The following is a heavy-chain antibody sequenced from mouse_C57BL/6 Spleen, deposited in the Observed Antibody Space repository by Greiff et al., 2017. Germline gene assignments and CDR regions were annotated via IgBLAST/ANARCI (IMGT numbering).Heavy chain of an antibody. Sequence: QVQLQQPGAELVKPGASVKMSCKVSGYTFTSYWITWVKQRPGQGLEWIGDIYPGSGSTNYNEKFKSKATLTVDTSSSTAYMQLSSLTSEDSAVYYCASPYYGNYDWYFDVWGTGTTVTVSS. J-gene: IGHJ1*03. CDR2: IYPGSGST. CDR3: ASPYYGNYDWYFDV. V-gene: IGHV1-55*01. CDR1: GYTFTSYW. D-gene: IGHD2-10*01.